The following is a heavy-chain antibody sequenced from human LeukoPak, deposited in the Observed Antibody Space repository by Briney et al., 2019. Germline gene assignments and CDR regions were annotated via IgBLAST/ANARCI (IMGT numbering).Heavy chain of an antibody. J-gene: IGHJ4*02. V-gene: IGHV4-61*02. CDR2: IYTSGST. CDR3: ANSYYYDSSGLSFDY. CDR1: GNSISSGDYY. D-gene: IGHD3-22*01. Sequence: SETLSLTCTVSGNSISSGDYYWSWIRQPAGKGLEWIGRIYTSGSTTYNPSLKSRVTISVDTSKNQFSLKLSSVTAADTAVYYCANSYYYDSSGLSFDYWGQGTLVTVSS.